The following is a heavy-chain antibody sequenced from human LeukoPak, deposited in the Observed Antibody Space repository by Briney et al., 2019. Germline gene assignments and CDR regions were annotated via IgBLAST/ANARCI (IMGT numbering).Heavy chain of an antibody. Sequence: PGGSLRLSCEASGFNFSAYAMHWARQAPGKGLEYVSVVTNNGDTTYYANSVKGRFTISRDNSKSTLFLQMDSLRGEDMGVYYCARGHPYNYGSNYMDVWGSGTTVTVS. CDR1: GFNFSAYA. CDR2: VTNNGDTT. D-gene: IGHD3-10*01. CDR3: ARGHPYNYGSNYMDV. J-gene: IGHJ6*03. V-gene: IGHV3-64*01.